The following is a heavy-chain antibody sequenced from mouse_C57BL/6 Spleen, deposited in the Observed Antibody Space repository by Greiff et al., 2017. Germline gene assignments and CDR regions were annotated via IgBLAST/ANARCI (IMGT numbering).Heavy chain of an antibody. Sequence: DVMLVESEGGLVQPGSSMKLSCTASGFTFSDYYMAWVRQVPEKGLEWVANINYDGSSTYYLDSLKSRFIISRDNAKNILYLQRSSLKSEDTATYYWAKIYYYDDWYFDVWGTGTTVTVSS. CDR2: INYDGSST. CDR1: GFTFSDYY. V-gene: IGHV5-16*01. J-gene: IGHJ1*03. D-gene: IGHD2-4*01. CDR3: AKIYYYDDWYFDV.